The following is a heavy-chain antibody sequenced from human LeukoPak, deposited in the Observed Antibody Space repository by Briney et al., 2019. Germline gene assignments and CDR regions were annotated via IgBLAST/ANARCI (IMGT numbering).Heavy chain of an antibody. J-gene: IGHJ4*02. V-gene: IGHV1-3*01. CDR3: ARGGGRYYYDSSGYGDY. CDR2: INGGNGNT. D-gene: IGHD3-22*01. CDR1: GYTFTSYA. Sequence: ASVKVSCKASGYTFTSYAMHWVRQAPGQRLEWMGWINGGNGNTKYSQEFQGRVTITRDTSASTAYMELRSLRSDDTAVYYCARGGGRYYYDSSGYGDYWGQGTLVTVSS.